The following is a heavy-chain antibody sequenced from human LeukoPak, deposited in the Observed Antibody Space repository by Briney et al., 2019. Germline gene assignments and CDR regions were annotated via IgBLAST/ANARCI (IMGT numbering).Heavy chain of an antibody. CDR3: ARVIYCSGGSCYDGAWFDP. Sequence: PSETLSLTCAVSGYSISGGYYWGWIRQPPGKGLEWIGSIYQSGSTYYNPSLKSQVTISVDTSKNQFSLKLISVTAADTAVYYCARVIYCSGGSCYDGAWFDPWGQGTLVTVSS. J-gene: IGHJ5*02. CDR1: GYSISGGYY. D-gene: IGHD2-15*01. V-gene: IGHV4-38-2*01. CDR2: IYQSGST.